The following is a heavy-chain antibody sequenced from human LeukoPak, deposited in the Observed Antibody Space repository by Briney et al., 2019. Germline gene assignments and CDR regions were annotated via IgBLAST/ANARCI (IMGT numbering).Heavy chain of an antibody. V-gene: IGHV4-39*01. D-gene: IGHD6-13*01. CDR1: GGSISSSSYY. J-gene: IGHJ5*02. CDR3: ARGGNGGSSWYGTEYNWFDP. Sequence: SETLSLTCTVSGGSISSSSYYWGWIRQPPGKGLEWIGSIYYSGSTYYNPSLKSRVTISVDTSKNQFSLKLSSVTAADTAVYYCARGGNGGSSWYGTEYNWFDPWGQGTLVTVSS. CDR2: IYYSGST.